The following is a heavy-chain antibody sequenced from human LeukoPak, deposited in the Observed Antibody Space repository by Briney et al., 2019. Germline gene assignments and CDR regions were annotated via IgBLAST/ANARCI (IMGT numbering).Heavy chain of an antibody. D-gene: IGHD2-2*01. Sequence: GGSLRLSCAASGFTFSSYWMSWVRQAPGKGLEWVANIKQDGSEKYYVDSVKGRFTISRDNAKNSLYLQMNSLRAEDTAVYYCAGWRLYCSSTSCYFDYWGQGTLVTVSS. V-gene: IGHV3-7*03. J-gene: IGHJ4*02. CDR2: IKQDGSEK. CDR3: AGWRLYCSSTSCYFDY. CDR1: GFTFSSYW.